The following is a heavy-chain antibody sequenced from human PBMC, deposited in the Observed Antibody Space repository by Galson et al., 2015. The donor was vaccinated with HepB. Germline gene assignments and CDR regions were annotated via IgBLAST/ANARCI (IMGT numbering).Heavy chain of an antibody. CDR3: ARVGSRDGYNWGY. J-gene: IGHJ4*02. Sequence: QSGAEGKRPGESLKISCKGSGHSFTSYGIGWVRQMPGKGLEWMGIIYPGDSDTRYSPSFQGPVTISADKSISTAYLQWSSLKASDTAMYYCARVGSRDGYNWGYWGQGTLVTVSS. V-gene: IGHV5-51*01. D-gene: IGHD5-24*01. CDR2: IYPGDSDT. CDR1: GHSFTSYG.